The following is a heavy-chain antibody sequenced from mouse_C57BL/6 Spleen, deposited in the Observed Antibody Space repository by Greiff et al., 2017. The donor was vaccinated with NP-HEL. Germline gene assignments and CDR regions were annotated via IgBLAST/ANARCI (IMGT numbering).Heavy chain of an antibody. CDR1: GYAFSSSW. D-gene: IGHD2-5*01. Sequence: QVQLQQSGPELVKPGASVKISCKASGYAFSSSWMNWVKQRPGKGLEWIGRIYPGDGDTNYNGKFKGKATLTADKSSSTAYMPLSSLTSEDSAVYFCARSPYSNGYFDVWGTGTTVTVSS. CDR2: IYPGDGDT. V-gene: IGHV1-82*01. J-gene: IGHJ1*03. CDR3: ARSPYSNGYFDV.